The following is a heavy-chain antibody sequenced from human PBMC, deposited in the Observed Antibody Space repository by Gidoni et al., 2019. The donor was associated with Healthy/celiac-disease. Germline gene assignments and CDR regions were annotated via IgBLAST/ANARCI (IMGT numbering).Heavy chain of an antibody. D-gene: IGHD1-26*01. CDR1: GFSFSSYW. J-gene: IGHJ5*02. Sequence: EAQLVESGGGLVQPGGSLRLSCAASGFSFSSYWMHWVRQAPGKGLVWVSRSNSDGSSTSYADSVKGRFTISRDNAKNTLYLQMNSLRAEDTAVYYCARGWVGATYNWFDPWGQGTLVTVSS. CDR3: ARGWVGATYNWFDP. V-gene: IGHV3-74*01. CDR2: SNSDGSST.